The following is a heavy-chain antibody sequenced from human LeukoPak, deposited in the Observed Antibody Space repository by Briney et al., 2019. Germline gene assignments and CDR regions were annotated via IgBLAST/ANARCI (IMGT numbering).Heavy chain of an antibody. V-gene: IGHV4-59*08. CDR3: ARRGYSSGFLDY. Sequence: SETLSLTCTVSGGSIISYYWSWIRQPPGKGLEWIGYIYYSGSTNYNPSLKSRVTISVDTSKNHFSLKLSSVTAADTAVYYCARRGYSSGFLDYWGQGTLVTVSS. CDR1: GGSIISYY. J-gene: IGHJ4*02. CDR2: IYYSGST. D-gene: IGHD5-18*01.